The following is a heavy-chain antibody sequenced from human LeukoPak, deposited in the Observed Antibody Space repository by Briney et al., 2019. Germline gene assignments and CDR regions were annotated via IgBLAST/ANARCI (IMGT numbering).Heavy chain of an antibody. CDR2: IYPGDFDT. CDR1: GYRFTSYW. V-gene: IGHV5-51*01. J-gene: IGHJ4*01. CDR3: VRQGVGLPGDY. D-gene: IGHD1-26*01. Sequence: PGGSLRLSCQASGYRFTSYWIGWVSQMPGKGLEWMGIIYPGDFDTRYRPSFQGQVTISADTSIRTAFLQWSSLKASDTAIYYCVRQGVGLPGDYWGQGTQVTVSS.